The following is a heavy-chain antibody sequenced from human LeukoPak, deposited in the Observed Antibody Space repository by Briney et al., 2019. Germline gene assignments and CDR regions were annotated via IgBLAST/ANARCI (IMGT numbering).Heavy chain of an antibody. V-gene: IGHV4-30-4*08. Sequence: SQTLSLTCTVSGGSISSGDYYWSWIRQPPGKGLEWIGYIYYSGSTYYNPSLRSRVTISVDTSKNQFSLKLSSVTAADTAVYYCARAEGWFGELAFDYWGQGTLVTVSS. D-gene: IGHD3-10*01. CDR2: IYYSGST. CDR3: ARAEGWFGELAFDY. J-gene: IGHJ4*02. CDR1: GGSISSGDYY.